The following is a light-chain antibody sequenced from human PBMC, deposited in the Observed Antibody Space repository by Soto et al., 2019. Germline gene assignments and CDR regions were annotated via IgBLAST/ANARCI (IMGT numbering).Light chain of an antibody. CDR3: AAWDDSLSGQV. CDR1: TSNIGSNS. Sequence: QSVLTQPPSASGTPGQRVTISCSGSTSNIGSNSVFWYQQLPGTAPKLLIYRSNQRALGFPDRFSGSKSGTSASLAISGRRSEDEADYYCAAWDDSLSGQVFGGGTKLTVL. V-gene: IGLV1-47*01. J-gene: IGLJ2*01. CDR2: RSN.